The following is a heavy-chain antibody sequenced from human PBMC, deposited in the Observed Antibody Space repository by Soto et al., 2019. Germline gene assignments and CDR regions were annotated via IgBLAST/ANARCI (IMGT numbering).Heavy chain of an antibody. CDR1: GGSISSYY. D-gene: IGHD2-15*01. CDR2: IYYSGST. V-gene: IGHV4-59*01. Sequence: SETLSLTCSVSGGSISSYYWSWIRQPPGKGLEWIGYIYYSGSTNYNPSLKSRVTISVDTSKNQFSLKLSSVTAADTAVYYCATVRWPYFGGSCYFDYWGQGTLVTVSS. CDR3: ATVRWPYFGGSCYFDY. J-gene: IGHJ4*02.